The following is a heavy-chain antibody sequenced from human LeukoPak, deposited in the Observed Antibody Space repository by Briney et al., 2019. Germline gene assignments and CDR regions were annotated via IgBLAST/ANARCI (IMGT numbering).Heavy chain of an antibody. J-gene: IGHJ4*02. CDR3: AREWDYHSSGYYYYY. CDR2: FTPLFGTA. D-gene: IGHD3-22*01. Sequence: GASVKVSCKTSGGTFSSYALSWVRQAPGQGLEWMGGFTPLFGTAKYAQKFQGRVTITADESTSTAYMELRSLRSEDTAVYYCAREWDYHSSGYYYYYWGQGTLVTVSS. CDR1: GGTFSSYA. V-gene: IGHV1-69*13.